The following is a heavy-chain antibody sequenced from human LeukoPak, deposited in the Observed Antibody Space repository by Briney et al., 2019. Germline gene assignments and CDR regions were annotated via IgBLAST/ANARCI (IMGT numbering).Heavy chain of an antibody. CDR1: GYSFTSYW. CDR2: IYPGDSDT. Sequence: GESLKISCKGSGYSFTSYWIGWVRQMPGKGLEWMGIIYPGDSDTRYSPSFQGQVTISADKSISTAYLQWSSLKASDTAMYYCASPPHYYDSSGYYYWFNYWGQGTLVTVSS. V-gene: IGHV5-51*01. D-gene: IGHD3-22*01. J-gene: IGHJ5*01. CDR3: ASPPHYYDSSGYYYWFNY.